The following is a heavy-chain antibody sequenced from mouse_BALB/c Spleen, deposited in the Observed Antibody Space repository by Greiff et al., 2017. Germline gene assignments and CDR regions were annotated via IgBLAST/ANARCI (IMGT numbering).Heavy chain of an antibody. J-gene: IGHJ4*01. D-gene: IGHD2-10*02. V-gene: IGHV5-6-2*01. CDR1: GFTFSSYY. Sequence: EVKLVESGGGLVKLGGSLKLSCAASGFTFSSYYMSWVRQTPEKRLELVAAINSNGGSTYYPDTVKGRFTISRDNAKNTLYLQMSSLKSEDTALYYCARGGYGNSGMDDWGQGTSVTVSS. CDR3: ARGGYGNSGMDD. CDR2: INSNGGST.